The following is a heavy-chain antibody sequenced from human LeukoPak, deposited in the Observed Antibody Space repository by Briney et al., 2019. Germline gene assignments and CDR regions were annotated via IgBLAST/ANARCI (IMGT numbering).Heavy chain of an antibody. Sequence: GRSLRLSCAASGFTFSSYGMHWVRQAPGKRLEWVAVISYDGSNKYFADSVKGRFTISRDNSKNTLYLQMNSLRAEDMAVYYCARHLSGVTGYTYGRGIDYWGQGTLVTVSS. D-gene: IGHD5-18*01. CDR3: ARHLSGVTGYTYGRGIDY. CDR1: GFTFSSYG. J-gene: IGHJ4*02. CDR2: ISYDGSNK. V-gene: IGHV3-30*03.